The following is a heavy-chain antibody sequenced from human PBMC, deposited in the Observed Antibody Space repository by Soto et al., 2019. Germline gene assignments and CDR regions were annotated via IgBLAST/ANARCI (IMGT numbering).Heavy chain of an antibody. CDR1: GGTFSTYT. CDR2: ITPIYPTT. D-gene: IGHD5-18*01. V-gene: IGHV1-69*13. J-gene: IGHJ4*02. Sequence: GASVKVSCKASGGTFSTYTLSWVGQAPGQGLEWMGSITPIYPTTNYAEKFQGRLTVTADGSTNTAYMELNSLTSEDTAVYYCARIPRYSFPTSDDLDSWGQGTLVTVSS. CDR3: ARIPRYSFPTSDDLDS.